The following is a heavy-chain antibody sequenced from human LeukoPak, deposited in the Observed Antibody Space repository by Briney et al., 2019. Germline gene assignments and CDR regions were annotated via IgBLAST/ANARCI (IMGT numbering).Heavy chain of an antibody. V-gene: IGHV1-2*06. J-gene: IGHJ4*02. CDR1: GYTFTGYY. CDR2: INPNSGGT. CDR3: ARDLVVVAATPTSDY. Sequence: ASVKVSCKASGYTFTGYYMHWVRQAPGQGLEWMGRINPNSGGTNYAQKFQGRVTMTRDTSISTAYMELSRLRSDDTAVYYCARDLVVVAATPTSDYWGQETLVTVSS. D-gene: IGHD2-15*01.